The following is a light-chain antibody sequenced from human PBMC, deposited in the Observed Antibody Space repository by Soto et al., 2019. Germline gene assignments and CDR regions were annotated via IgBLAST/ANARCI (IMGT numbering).Light chain of an antibody. J-gene: IGKJ2*01. V-gene: IGKV3-20*01. CDR1: QSVSSSY. CDR3: QQYGSSLMYT. Sequence: EIVLTQSPGTLSLSPGERATLSCRASQSVSSSYFGWFQQRPGQAPRLLIYDTYFRATGIPDRFSGSGSGTDFTLTITRLEPEDFAVYYCQQYGSSLMYTFGQGTKLEIK. CDR2: DTY.